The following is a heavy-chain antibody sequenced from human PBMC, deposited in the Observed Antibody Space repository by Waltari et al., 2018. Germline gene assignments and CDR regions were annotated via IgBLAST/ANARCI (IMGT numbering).Heavy chain of an antibody. D-gene: IGHD6-6*01. V-gene: IGHV4-30-4*08. J-gene: IGHJ3*02. CDR2: ISYSGIT. Sequence: QVQLQESGPGLVKPSQTLSLTCSVSGGSISSGSYYWSWIRQPPGKGLEGIGYISYSGITYYIGSLKSRVSISRDRSKNLFSLKLNSVTAAETAVYYCARDPYSTSSPYDAFDIWGQGTRVAVSS. CDR1: GGSISSGSYY. CDR3: ARDPYSTSSPYDAFDI.